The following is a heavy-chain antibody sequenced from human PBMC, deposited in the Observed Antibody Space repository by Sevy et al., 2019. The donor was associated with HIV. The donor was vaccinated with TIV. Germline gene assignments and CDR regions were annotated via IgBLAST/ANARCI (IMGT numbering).Heavy chain of an antibody. Sequence: SGPTLVKPTQTLTLTCTFSGFSLSNRGVGVGWIRQPPGKALEWLALIYWDDDKRYSPSLKSRLTITKDTSKNQVVLTMTNVYPVDTATYYCAHEPWYGSGLRFDPWGQGILVTVSS. CDR1: GFSLSNRGVG. D-gene: IGHD3-10*01. V-gene: IGHV2-5*02. J-gene: IGHJ5*02. CDR3: AHEPWYGSGLRFDP. CDR2: IYWDDDK.